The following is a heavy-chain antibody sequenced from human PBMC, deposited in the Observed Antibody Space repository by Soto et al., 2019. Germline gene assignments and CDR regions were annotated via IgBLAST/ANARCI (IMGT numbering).Heavy chain of an antibody. CDR3: ARGYYDSSGQSNTFDI. Sequence: SETLSLTCTVSGASISSSYWSWIRQSPGKGLEWIGYVYYSGSTNYNPSLKSRVTISVDTSKNQFSLKLSSVTAADTAVYYCARGYYDSSGQSNTFDIWGQGTMVTV. V-gene: IGHV4-59*01. CDR1: GASISSSY. D-gene: IGHD3-22*01. J-gene: IGHJ3*02. CDR2: VYYSGST.